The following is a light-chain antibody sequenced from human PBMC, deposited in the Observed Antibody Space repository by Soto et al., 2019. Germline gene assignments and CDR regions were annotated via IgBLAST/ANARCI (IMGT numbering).Light chain of an antibody. CDR2: RNN. Sequence: QAVPTQPPSASGTPGQRVTISCSGSSSNIGSNYVYWYQQVPGTAPKLLIYRNNQRPSGVPDRFSGSKSGTSASLAISGVRSEDEADYYCAAWDDSLSGRVFGGGTKLTVL. CDR1: SSNIGSNY. V-gene: IGLV1-47*01. CDR3: AAWDDSLSGRV. J-gene: IGLJ3*02.